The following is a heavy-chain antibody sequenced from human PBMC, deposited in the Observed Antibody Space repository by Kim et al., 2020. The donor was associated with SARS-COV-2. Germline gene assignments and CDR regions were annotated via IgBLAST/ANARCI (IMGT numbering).Heavy chain of an antibody. J-gene: IGHJ5*02. CDR3: ARHLPVRGVTWFDP. CDR2: IYYSGST. D-gene: IGHD3-10*01. V-gene: IGHV4-39*01. CDR1: GGSISGSNYY. Sequence: SETLSLTCTVSGGSISGSNYYCALIRQPPGKGLEWIGSIYYSGSTYYNPSLKSRVTISVDTSKNQSSLKLSSVTAADTAVYYCARHLPVRGVTWFDPWGQGTLVTVSS.